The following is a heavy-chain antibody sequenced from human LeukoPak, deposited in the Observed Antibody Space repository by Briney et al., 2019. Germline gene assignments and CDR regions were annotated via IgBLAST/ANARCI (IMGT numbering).Heavy chain of an antibody. CDR3: AREGGWTFDY. Sequence: GGSLRLSCAASGFTFSSFEMNWVRQAPGKGLEGVSYISSGGSTRYYAESVKGRFTISRDSAKNSLYLQMHSLRAEDTAVYYCAREGGWTFDYWGQGTLVTVSS. D-gene: IGHD2-15*01. J-gene: IGHJ4*02. CDR2: ISSGGSTR. V-gene: IGHV3-48*03. CDR1: GFTFSSFE.